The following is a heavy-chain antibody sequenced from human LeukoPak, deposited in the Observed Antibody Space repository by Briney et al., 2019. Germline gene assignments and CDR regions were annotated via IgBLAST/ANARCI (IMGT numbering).Heavy chain of an antibody. D-gene: IGHD3-16*01. CDR3: ARGGRYAYFLDY. Sequence: GGSLSLSCAASGFIFSDYWMHWVRQGPGKGLVWVSRIKSDGSSTSYAESVKGRFTISRDNAKSTVYVHMNSLRDEDTAVYYCARGGRYAYFLDYWGQGTLVTVSS. CDR2: IKSDGSST. CDR1: GFIFSDYW. J-gene: IGHJ4*02. V-gene: IGHV3-74*01.